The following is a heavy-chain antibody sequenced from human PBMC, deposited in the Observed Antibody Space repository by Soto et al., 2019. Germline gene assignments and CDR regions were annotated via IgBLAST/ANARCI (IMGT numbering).Heavy chain of an antibody. Sequence: GASVKVSCKVSGYTLTELSMHWVRQAPGKGLEWMGGFDPEDGETIYAQKFQGRVTMTEDTSTDTAYMELSSLRSEDTAVYYCATAKQQLVFYYFDYWGQGTLVTVSS. CDR2: FDPEDGET. J-gene: IGHJ4*02. D-gene: IGHD6-13*01. CDR3: ATAKQQLVFYYFDY. V-gene: IGHV1-24*01. CDR1: GYTLTELS.